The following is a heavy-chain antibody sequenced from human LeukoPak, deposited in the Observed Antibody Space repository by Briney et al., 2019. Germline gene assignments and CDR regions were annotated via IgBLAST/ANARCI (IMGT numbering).Heavy chain of an antibody. CDR2: IYPGDSNT. CDR3: VQCGGDCYTSSH. CDR1: GYSFTSYW. D-gene: IGHD2-21*02. Sequence: GESLKISCESSGYSFTSYWIGWVRQMPGKGLEWMGIIYPGDSNTRYSPSFQGQVTISADKSISTAYLQWSSLTASDSAMYYCVQCGGDCYTSSHWGQGTLVTVSS. J-gene: IGHJ4*02. V-gene: IGHV5-51*01.